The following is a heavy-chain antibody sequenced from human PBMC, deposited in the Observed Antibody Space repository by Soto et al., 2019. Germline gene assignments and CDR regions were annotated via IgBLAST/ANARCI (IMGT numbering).Heavy chain of an antibody. CDR3: ASFQWGWSRYAYYGSGSSPVAFDY. D-gene: IGHD3-10*01. V-gene: IGHV1-69*02. J-gene: IGHJ4*02. CDR2: IIPILGIA. Sequence: SVKVSCKASGGTFSSYTISWVRQAPGQGLEWMGRIIPILGIANYAQKFQGRVTITADKSTSTAYMELSSLRSEDTAVYYCASFQWGWSRYAYYGSGSSPVAFDYWGQGTLVTVSS. CDR1: GGTFSSYT.